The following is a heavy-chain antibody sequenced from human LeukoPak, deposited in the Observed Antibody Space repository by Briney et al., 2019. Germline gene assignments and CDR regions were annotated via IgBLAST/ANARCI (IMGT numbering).Heavy chain of an antibody. D-gene: IGHD6-25*01. V-gene: IGHV3-15*01. CDR1: GFTFSDAW. CDR3: TTRRQDGC. Sequence: GGSLRPSCVASGFTFSDAWMSWVRQAPGKGLEWVGRIKSKIDGGTIDYGAPVEGRFTISRDDSRNTLYLQMNSLKTEDTAVYYCTTRRQDGCWGQGTLVTVS. J-gene: IGHJ4*02. CDR2: IKSKIDGGTI.